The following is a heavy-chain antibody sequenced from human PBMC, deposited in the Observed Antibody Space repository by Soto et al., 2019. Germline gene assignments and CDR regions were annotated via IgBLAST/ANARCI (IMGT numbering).Heavy chain of an antibody. D-gene: IGHD2-15*01. Sequence: QVQLVQSGTEVKKPGSSVKVSCKASGGSLSTNPFSWVRQAPGQGLEWMGGTGSGTGPGNHAQKFQGRLTVTADKSTSTVYMELTNLSSKATAVYYCARRDSGGFYRFFDSWGQGTLVTVSS. J-gene: IGHJ4*02. CDR1: GGSLSTNP. CDR3: ARRDSGGFYRFFDS. CDR2: TGSGTGPG. V-gene: IGHV1-69*06.